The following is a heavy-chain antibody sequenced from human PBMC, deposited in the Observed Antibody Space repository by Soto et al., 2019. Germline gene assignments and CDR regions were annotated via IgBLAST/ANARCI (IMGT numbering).Heavy chain of an antibody. CDR3: GGEASPGDYYGMDV. J-gene: IGHJ6*02. Sequence: PSETLSLTCAVSGYSISSGYYWGWIRQPPGKGLEWIGSIYHSGSTYYNPSLKSRVTISVDTSKNQFSLKLSSVTAADTDVYYCGGEASPGDYYGMDVWGQGTTVTVSS. CDR2: IYHSGST. V-gene: IGHV4-38-2*02. D-gene: IGHD1-26*01. CDR1: GYSISSGYY.